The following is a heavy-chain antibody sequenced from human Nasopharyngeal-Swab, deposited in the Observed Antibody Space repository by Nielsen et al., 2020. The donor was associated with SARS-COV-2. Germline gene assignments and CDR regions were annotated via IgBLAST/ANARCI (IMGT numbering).Heavy chain of an antibody. CDR3: AKDFRHNYDYWSGYFTN. CDR2: ISGSGHRT. J-gene: IGHJ4*02. V-gene: IGHV3-23*01. CDR1: GFTFSSCA. Sequence: GESLKISCVASGFTFSSCARTWVRQAPGKGLQWLSTISGSGHRTYYADSVKGRFTISRDNSQNTLYLQMNSLRAEDTAVYYCAKDFRHNYDYWSGYFTNWGQGTLVTVSS. D-gene: IGHD3-3*01.